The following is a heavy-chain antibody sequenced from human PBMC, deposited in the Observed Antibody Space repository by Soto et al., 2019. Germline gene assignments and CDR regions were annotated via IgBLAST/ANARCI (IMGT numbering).Heavy chain of an antibody. D-gene: IGHD3-22*01. V-gene: IGHV1-18*04. CDR3: ARDPNHYYDSSGYYYGGFDY. CDR2: ISAYNGNT. CDR1: GYTFTSYG. J-gene: IGHJ4*02. Sequence: ASVKVSCKASGYTFTSYGISWVRQAPGQGLEWMGWISAYNGNTNYAQKLQGRVTMTTDTSTSTAYMELRSLRSDDTAVYYCARDPNHYYDSSGYYYGGFDYWGQGTLVTVSS.